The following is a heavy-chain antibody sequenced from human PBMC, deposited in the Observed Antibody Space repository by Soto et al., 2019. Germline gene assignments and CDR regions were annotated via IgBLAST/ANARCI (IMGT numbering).Heavy chain of an antibody. Sequence: QVQLVQSGAEVKKPGSSVKVSCKASGGTFSSYAINWVRQAPGQGLEWMGGIIPIFATADYAQKFQGRVTITADESTSTAYMELSSLRSEDTAVYDCAQCLLGVNYYYGMDVWGQGTTVTVSS. CDR3: AQCLLGVNYYYGMDV. D-gene: IGHD3-16*01. J-gene: IGHJ6*02. CDR1: GGTFSSYA. V-gene: IGHV1-69*12. CDR2: IIPIFATA.